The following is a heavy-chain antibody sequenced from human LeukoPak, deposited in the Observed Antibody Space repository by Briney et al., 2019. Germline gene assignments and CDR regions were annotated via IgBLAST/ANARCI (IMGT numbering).Heavy chain of an antibody. D-gene: IGHD6-13*01. Sequence: ASVKVSCKVFVYTFTSNYMHWVRQAPGQGPEWMGVISPSGGSTTYAQKFQGRVTLTRDMSTSTDYLELSSLRSEDTAVYYCARAGYSSRKGFDYWGQGTLVTVSS. CDR2: ISPSGGST. CDR3: ARAGYSSRKGFDY. V-gene: IGHV1-46*01. J-gene: IGHJ4*02. CDR1: VYTFTSNY.